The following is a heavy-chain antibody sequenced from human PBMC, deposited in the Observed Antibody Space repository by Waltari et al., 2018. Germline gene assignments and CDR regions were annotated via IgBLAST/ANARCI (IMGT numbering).Heavy chain of an antibody. J-gene: IGHJ4*02. CDR2: IYYNGGT. D-gene: IGHD1-26*01. CDR3: AREARVGASASGDY. Sequence: QLQLQESGPGLVKPSETLSLTCTVSGGSISSNTYYWGWIRPPPGKGLEWIGTIYYNGGTQYNPSLKSRVTISVDTSKNQFSLKLNSVTAADTAVYYCAREARVGASASGDYWGQGTLVTVSS. V-gene: IGHV4-39*07. CDR1: GGSISSNTYY.